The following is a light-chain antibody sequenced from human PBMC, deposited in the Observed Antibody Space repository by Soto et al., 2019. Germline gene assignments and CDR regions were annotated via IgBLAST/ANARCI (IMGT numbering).Light chain of an antibody. CDR3: AAWDDSLNGWV. CDR2: SNN. V-gene: IGLV1-44*01. Sequence: QSVLTQPPSASGTPGQRVTISCSGISSNIGSNTVNWDQQLPGTDPKLLIYSNNQRPSGVPVRFSGSKSGTSASLAIRGLQSEDEGDYYCAAWDDSLNGWVFGGRTKLTVL. J-gene: IGLJ3*02. CDR1: SSNIGSNT.